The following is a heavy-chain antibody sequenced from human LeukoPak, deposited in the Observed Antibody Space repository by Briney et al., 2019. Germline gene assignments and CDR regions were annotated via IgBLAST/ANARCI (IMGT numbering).Heavy chain of an antibody. D-gene: IGHD3-3*01. CDR1: GFTFSSYA. CDR3: ASAIFGVVNDAFDI. J-gene: IGHJ3*02. Sequence: GGSLRLSCAASGFTFSSYAMSWVRQAPGKGLEWVSVIYSGGSTYYADSVKGRFTISRHNSKNTLYPQMNSLRAEDTAVYYCASAIFGVVNDAFDIWGQGTMVTVSS. CDR2: IYSGGST. V-gene: IGHV3-53*04.